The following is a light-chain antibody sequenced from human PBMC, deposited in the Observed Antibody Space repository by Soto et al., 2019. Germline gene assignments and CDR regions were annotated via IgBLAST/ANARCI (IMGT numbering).Light chain of an antibody. Sequence: HSALTQPASWSVSPGQSSTISCTGTSSDVGSYNLVSWYQQHPGKAPKLMIYEVSKRPSGVSNRFSGSKSGNTASLTISGLQAEDEADYYCCSYAGSSTYVFGTGDQGHRP. CDR1: SSDVGSYNL. V-gene: IGLV2-23*02. CDR3: CSYAGSSTYV. CDR2: EVS. J-gene: IGLJ1*01.